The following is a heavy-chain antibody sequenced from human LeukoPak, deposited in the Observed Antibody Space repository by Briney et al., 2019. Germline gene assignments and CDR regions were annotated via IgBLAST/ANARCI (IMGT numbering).Heavy chain of an antibody. CDR1: GFTFSSYA. V-gene: IGHV3-30-3*01. D-gene: IGHD4-17*01. J-gene: IGHJ4*02. Sequence: GGSLRLSCAASGFTFSSYAMHWVRQAPGKGLEWVAVISYDGSNKYYADSVKGRFTISRDNSKNTLYLQMNSLRAEDTAVYYCARTMVTTFSYWGQGTLVTVSS. CDR2: ISYDGSNK. CDR3: ARTMVTTFSY.